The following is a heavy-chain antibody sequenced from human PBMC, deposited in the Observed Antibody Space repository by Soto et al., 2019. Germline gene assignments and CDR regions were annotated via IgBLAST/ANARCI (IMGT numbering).Heavy chain of an antibody. CDR1: GFTFSRYA. V-gene: IGHV3-23*01. J-gene: IGHJ6*02. Sequence: GGSLRLSCAASGFTFSRYAMSWVRQAPGRGLECVSGIIKSGGSTYYADSVKGWFTISRDDSKKTLFLQMNSLRAEDTAVYYCAKSTGGDYYYYGMDVWGQGTTVTVSS. CDR2: IIKSGGST. CDR3: AKSTGGDYYYYGMDV. D-gene: IGHD3-10*01.